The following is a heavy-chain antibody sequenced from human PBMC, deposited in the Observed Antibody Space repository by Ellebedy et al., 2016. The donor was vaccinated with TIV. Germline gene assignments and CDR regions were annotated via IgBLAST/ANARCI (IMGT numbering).Heavy chain of an antibody. Sequence: ASVKVSXXASGYTFTSYGISWVRQAPGQGLEWMGWISAYNGNTNYAQKLQGRVTMTTDTSTSTAYMELRSLRSDDTAVYYCARIGTGDGYYYYGMDVWGQGTAVTVSS. CDR3: ARIGTGDGYYYYGMDV. CDR1: GYTFTSYG. D-gene: IGHD7-27*01. V-gene: IGHV1-18*01. J-gene: IGHJ6*02. CDR2: ISAYNGNT.